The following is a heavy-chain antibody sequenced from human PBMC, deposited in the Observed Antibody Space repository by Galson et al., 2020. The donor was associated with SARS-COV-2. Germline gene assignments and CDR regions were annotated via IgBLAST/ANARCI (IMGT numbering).Heavy chain of an antibody. CDR1: GYTFTSYG. D-gene: IGHD3-22*01. CDR2: ISAYNGNT. CDR3: AREHYDSSGYYYPLLVDAFDI. V-gene: IGHV1-18*01. Sequence: ASVKVSCKASGYTFTSYGISWVRQAPGQGLEWMGWISAYNGNTNYAQKLQGRVTMTTDTSTSTAYMELRSLRSDDTAVYYCAREHYDSSGYYYPLLVDAFDIWGQGTMVTVSS. J-gene: IGHJ3*02.